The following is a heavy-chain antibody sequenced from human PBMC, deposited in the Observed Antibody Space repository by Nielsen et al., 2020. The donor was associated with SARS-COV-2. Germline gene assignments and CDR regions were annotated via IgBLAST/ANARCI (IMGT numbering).Heavy chain of an antibody. CDR2: IFYSGKT. D-gene: IGHD3-10*01. CDR1: GGSISSTTYNRRSSYS. CDR3: SAVTYYYGSGTYSHLDY. Sequence: SETLSLTCIASGGSISSTTYNRRSSYSWGWIRQSPGKGLEWIGNIFYSGKTFYNPSLESRVTISVDTSRNQFSLTVSSVTAADTAVYYCSAVTYYYGSGTYSHLDYWGQGTLVTVAS. J-gene: IGHJ4*02. V-gene: IGHV4-39*07.